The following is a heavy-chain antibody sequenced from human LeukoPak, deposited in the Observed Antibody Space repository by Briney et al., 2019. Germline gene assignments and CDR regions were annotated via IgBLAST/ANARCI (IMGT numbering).Heavy chain of an antibody. V-gene: IGHV3-21*01. Sequence: GGSLRLSCADSGFLFSDFIDHTMVWVRQAPGKGLEWVSYISRSSTSISYADSVRGRFSISRDNAQRSLYLHMNSLRDEDTAVYYCAREFSVVGNFDYWGQGTLVIVSS. CDR3: AREFSVVGNFDY. D-gene: IGHD2-21*01. CDR2: ISRSSTSI. J-gene: IGHJ4*02. CDR1: GFLFSDFIDHT.